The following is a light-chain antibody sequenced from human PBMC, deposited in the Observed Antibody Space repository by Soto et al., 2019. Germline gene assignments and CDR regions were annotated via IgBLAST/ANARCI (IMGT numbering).Light chain of an antibody. Sequence: EIVLTQSPATLSLSPGERATLSCRASQSVSGYLAWYQQKPGQAPRLLISGASTGATGIPARFSGSGSGTEFTLTISSLQAEDVAVYYCQQYYSSPFTFGPGTKVDIK. J-gene: IGKJ3*01. CDR1: QSVSGY. CDR2: GAS. V-gene: IGKV3-15*01. CDR3: QQYYSSPFT.